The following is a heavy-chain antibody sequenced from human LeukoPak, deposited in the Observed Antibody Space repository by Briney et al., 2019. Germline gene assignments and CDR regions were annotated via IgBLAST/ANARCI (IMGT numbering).Heavy chain of an antibody. CDR2: INPNSGDT. Sequence: ASVKVSCKASGYTFTAYYMHWLRQAPGQGLEWMGWINPNSGDTNSSQKLQDRVTLTRDTSISTAYMELSSLTSDDTAVYYCARAYGSGTSYHPDYWGQGTLVTVSS. V-gene: IGHV1-2*02. CDR3: ARAYGSGTSYHPDY. J-gene: IGHJ4*02. CDR1: GYTFTAYY. D-gene: IGHD3-10*01.